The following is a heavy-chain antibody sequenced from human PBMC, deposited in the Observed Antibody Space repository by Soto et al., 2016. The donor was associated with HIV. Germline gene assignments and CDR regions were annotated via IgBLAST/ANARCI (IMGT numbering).Heavy chain of an antibody. CDR3: ARDRVTGYSRWLGTGATWYFDL. Sequence: EVQLVESGGGLVKPGGSLRLSCAASGFTFSSYSMNWVRQAPGKGLEWVSSISSSSSYIYYADSVKGRFTISRDTAKNSLYLQMNSLRAEDTAVYYCARDRVTGYSRWLGTGATWYFDLWGRGHPGHCL. J-gene: IGHJ2*01. CDR2: ISSSSSYI. CDR1: GFTFSSYS. D-gene: IGHD6-19*01. V-gene: IGHV3-21*01.